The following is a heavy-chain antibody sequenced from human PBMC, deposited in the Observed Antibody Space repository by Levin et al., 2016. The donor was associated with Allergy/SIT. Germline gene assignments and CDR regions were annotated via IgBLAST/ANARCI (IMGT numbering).Heavy chain of an antibody. CDR2: IYNNEGR. CDR3: ARTNSSHDWHFDL. CDR1: GDSITTNF. V-gene: IGHV4-59*01. D-gene: IGHD5-18*01. J-gene: IGHJ2*01. Sequence: SETLSLTCTVSGDSITTNFWSWVRQPPGKELEWIAYIYNNEGRNYNPSLKSRVTLSVDASKNQFSLGLTSLTAADTAVYYCARTNSSHDWHFDLWGRGTLVAVSS.